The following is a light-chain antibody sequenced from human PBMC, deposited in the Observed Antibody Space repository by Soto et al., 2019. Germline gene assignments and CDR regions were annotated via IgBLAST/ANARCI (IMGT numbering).Light chain of an antibody. J-gene: IGKJ1*01. CDR2: GAS. CDR1: QSISSN. Sequence: EIVMTQSPATLSVSPGERITLSCRASQSISSNLAWYQQKPGQAPRLLIYGASTRATGIPARFSGSGPGTEFTLTITSLQSEDVAVYYCQQYHNWPPWTFCPGTKVEIK. CDR3: QQYHNWPPWT. V-gene: IGKV3-15*01.